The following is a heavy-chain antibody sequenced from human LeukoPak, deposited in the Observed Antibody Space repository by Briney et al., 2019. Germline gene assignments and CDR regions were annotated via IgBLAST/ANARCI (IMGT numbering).Heavy chain of an antibody. V-gene: IGHV3-23*01. Sequence: GGSLRLSCAASGFAFYDYAMSWVRQPPGKGLEWVSGINDNGAKTFYADSVKGRLTISRDNSRSTLYLQMNNLRADDTAVYYCAKGHGVVTFNELFSWGQGTLVTVSS. CDR3: AKGHGVVTFNELFS. CDR1: GFAFYDYA. J-gene: IGHJ4*02. D-gene: IGHD2-21*02. CDR2: INDNGAKT.